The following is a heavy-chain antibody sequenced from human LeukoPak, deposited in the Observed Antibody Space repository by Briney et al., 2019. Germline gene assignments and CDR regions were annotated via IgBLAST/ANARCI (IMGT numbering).Heavy chain of an antibody. D-gene: IGHD5-18*01. J-gene: IGHJ4*02. V-gene: IGHV1-8*03. CDR3: ARVHGYSYDGPLYY. Sequence: ASVKVSCKASGYTFTSYDINWVRQATGQGLEWMGWMNPNSGNTGYAQKFQGRVTITRNTSISTAYMELSSLRSEDTAVYYCARVHGYSYDGPLYYWGQGTLVTVSS. CDR2: MNPNSGNT. CDR1: GYTFTSYD.